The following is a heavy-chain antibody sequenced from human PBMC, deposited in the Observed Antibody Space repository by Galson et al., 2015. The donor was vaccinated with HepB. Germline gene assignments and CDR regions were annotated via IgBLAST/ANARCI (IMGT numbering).Heavy chain of an antibody. D-gene: IGHD6-25*01. V-gene: IGHV3-23*01. CDR3: GKCTSRSGCFGLHLEY. CDR1: GFIFSKYA. CDR2: ISGGAGDT. Sequence: SLRLSCAASGFIFSKYAMNWVRQAPGKGLEWVSIISGGAGDTYSKYAASVKGRFAIPRDNSTNILYLEMNSLRDEDTAVYYCGKCTSRSGCFGLHLEYWGQGTLVTVSS. J-gene: IGHJ4*02.